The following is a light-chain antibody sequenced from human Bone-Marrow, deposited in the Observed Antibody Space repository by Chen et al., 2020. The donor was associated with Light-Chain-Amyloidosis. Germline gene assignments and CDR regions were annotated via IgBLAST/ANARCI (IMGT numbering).Light chain of an antibody. Sequence: SYELTQPPSVSVSPGQTARVTSSGDDLPTKYGYWYKQMPGQASVLVIQRDTERPSGISERFSGSSSGTTATLTISGVQAEDEADYHCQSADSSGTYEVIFGGGTKLTVL. CDR2: RDT. CDR1: DLPTKY. J-gene: IGLJ2*01. V-gene: IGLV3-25*03. CDR3: QSADSSGTYEVI.